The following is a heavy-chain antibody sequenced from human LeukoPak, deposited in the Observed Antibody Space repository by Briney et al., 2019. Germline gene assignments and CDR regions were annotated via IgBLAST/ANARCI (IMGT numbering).Heavy chain of an antibody. CDR3: ARDRGGSYYYDY. Sequence: SETLSLTCTVSGGSISSRNYYWGWIRQPPGKGLEWIGSMFYSGSTYYNPSLKSRVTISVDTSKNQFSLKLSSVTAADTAVYYCARDRGGSYYYDYWGQGTLVTVSS. D-gene: IGHD1-26*01. J-gene: IGHJ4*02. CDR1: GGSISSRNYY. CDR2: MFYSGST. V-gene: IGHV4-39*07.